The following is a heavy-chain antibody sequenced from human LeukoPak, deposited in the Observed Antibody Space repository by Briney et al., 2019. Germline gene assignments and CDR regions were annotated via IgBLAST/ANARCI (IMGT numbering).Heavy chain of an antibody. CDR2: ISAYNGNT. Sequence: ASVKVSCKASGHTFTSYGISWVRQAPGQGLEWMGWISAYNGNTNYAQKLQGRVTMTTDTSTSTAYMELRSLRSDDTAVYYCARVEIFGVVPDYWGQGTLVTVPS. J-gene: IGHJ4*02. V-gene: IGHV1-18*01. D-gene: IGHD3-3*01. CDR1: GHTFTSYG. CDR3: ARVEIFGVVPDY.